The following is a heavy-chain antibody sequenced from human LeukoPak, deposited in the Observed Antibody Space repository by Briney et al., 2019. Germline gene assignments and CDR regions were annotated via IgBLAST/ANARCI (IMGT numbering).Heavy chain of an antibody. CDR3: ALERSRLLVGAFDD. CDR2: ITGDGGTT. CDR1: GFTFDDYV. D-gene: IGHD6-25*01. J-gene: IGHJ4*02. V-gene: IGHV3-43*02. Sequence: GGSLRLSCAASGFTFDDYVIHWVRQGPGKGLEWVSLITGDGGTTYYADSVKGRFTISRDNSKNTLYLQMNSLRAEDTAVYYCALERSRLLVGAFDDWGQGTLVSVSS.